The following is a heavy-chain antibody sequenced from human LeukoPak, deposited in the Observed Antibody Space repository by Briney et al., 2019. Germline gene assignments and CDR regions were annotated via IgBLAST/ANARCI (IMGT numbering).Heavy chain of an antibody. Sequence: SETLSLTCAVSGGSVSSGNYYWSWIRQPPGKGLEWIVYIFNSGSTKDNPSLQSRVTILRDTSKNQFSLKMTSVTAADTAVYYCSRSEGVYYGSGSSGTYYPHWFDPWGQGTLVIVSS. CDR2: IFNSGST. V-gene: IGHV4-61*01. CDR1: GGSVSSGNYY. D-gene: IGHD3-10*01. J-gene: IGHJ5*02. CDR3: SRSEGVYYGSGSSGTYYPHWFDP.